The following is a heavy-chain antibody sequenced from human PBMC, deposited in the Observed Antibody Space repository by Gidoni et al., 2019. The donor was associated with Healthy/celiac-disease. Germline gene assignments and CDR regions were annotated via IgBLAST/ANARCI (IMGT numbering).Heavy chain of an antibody. D-gene: IGHD6-25*01. J-gene: IGHJ6*02. CDR2: ISWDGGST. CDR3: AKEQSSARTEDYYYYGMDV. Sequence: EVQLVESGGVVVQPGGSLRLSCAASGFTFDDYTMHWVRQAPGKGLEWVSLISWDGGSTYYADSVKGRFTISRDNSKNSLYLQMNSLRTEDTALYYCAKEQSSARTEDYYYYGMDVWGQGTTVTVSS. V-gene: IGHV3-43*01. CDR1: GFTFDDYT.